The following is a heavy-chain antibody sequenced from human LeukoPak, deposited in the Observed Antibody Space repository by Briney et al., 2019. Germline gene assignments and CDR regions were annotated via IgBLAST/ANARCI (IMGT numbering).Heavy chain of an antibody. J-gene: IGHJ5*02. CDR1: GGSFSGYY. Sequence: SETLSLTCAVYGGSFSGYYWSWIRQPPGKGLEWIGEINHSGSTNYNPSLKSRVTISVDTSENQFSLKLSSVTAADTAVYYCARGVPSLTIFGVVIMCWFDPWGQGTLVTVSS. V-gene: IGHV4-34*01. CDR3: ARGVPSLTIFGVVIMCWFDP. D-gene: IGHD3-3*01. CDR2: INHSGST.